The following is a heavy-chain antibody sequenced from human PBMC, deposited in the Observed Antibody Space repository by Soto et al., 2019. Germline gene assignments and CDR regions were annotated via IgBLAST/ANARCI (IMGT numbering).Heavy chain of an antibody. Sequence: GGSLRLSCAASGFTFSSYAMHWVRQAPGKGMEWVAVISYDGSNKYYADSVKGRFTISRDNSKNTLYLHMNSLRAEDAAVYYCARDGVTYYYDSSGYYYFVYWGQGTLVTVSS. J-gene: IGHJ4*02. D-gene: IGHD3-22*01. CDR1: GFTFSSYA. V-gene: IGHV3-30-3*01. CDR3: ARDGVTYYYDSSGYYYFVY. CDR2: ISYDGSNK.